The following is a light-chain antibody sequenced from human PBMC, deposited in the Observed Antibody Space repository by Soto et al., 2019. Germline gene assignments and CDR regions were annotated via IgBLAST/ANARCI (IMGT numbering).Light chain of an antibody. V-gene: IGLV7-46*01. CDR2: DTT. CDR1: TGPVTGRHY. CDR3: LLQYCGEVRV. J-gene: IGLJ3*02. Sequence: QAVVTQEPSLTVSPGGTVTLTCGSSTGPVTGRHYPYWFQQRPGQAPGTLIYDTTNKHSWTPARFSGSLLGGKAALTLSAAQPEDEADYYCLLQYCGEVRVFGGGTKLTVL.